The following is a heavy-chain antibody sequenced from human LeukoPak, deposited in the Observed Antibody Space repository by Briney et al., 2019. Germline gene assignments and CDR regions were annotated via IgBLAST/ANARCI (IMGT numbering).Heavy chain of an antibody. V-gene: IGHV3-9*01. Sequence: GRSLRLSCAASGFTFDDYAMHWVRQAPGKGLEWVSGISWNSGSIGYADSVKGRFTISRDNAKNSLYLQMNSLRDEDTALYYCAKDKERYDYVWGSYRQKSWFDPWGQGTLVTVSS. CDR1: GFTFDDYA. J-gene: IGHJ5*02. D-gene: IGHD3-16*02. CDR2: ISWNSGSI. CDR3: AKDKERYDYVWGSYRQKSWFDP.